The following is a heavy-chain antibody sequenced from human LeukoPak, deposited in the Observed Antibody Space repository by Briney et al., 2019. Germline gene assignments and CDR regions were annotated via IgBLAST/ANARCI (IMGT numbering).Heavy chain of an antibody. CDR3: AREIVGATGYYYYGMDV. J-gene: IGHJ6*02. V-gene: IGHV3-66*01. Sequence: GVSLRLFCTASGFTDNRNYMTWVRQARGKGLEWVSVIYSGGSTYYAESVKGRFTISRDNSKNTLYLQMNSLRAEDTAVYYCAREIVGATGYYYYGMDVWGQGTTVTVSS. CDR1: GFTDNRNY. CDR2: IYSGGST. D-gene: IGHD1-26*01.